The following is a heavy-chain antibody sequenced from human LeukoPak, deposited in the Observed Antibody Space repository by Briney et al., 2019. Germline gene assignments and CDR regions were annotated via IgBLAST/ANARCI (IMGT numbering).Heavy chain of an antibody. CDR3: ARRLYSNSWALDY. CDR2: INHSGST. V-gene: IGHV4-34*01. D-gene: IGHD6-13*01. Sequence: SETLSLTCAVYGGSFSGYYWSWIRQPPGKGLEWIGEINHSGSTNYNPSLKSRVTISVDTSKNQFSLKLSSVTAADTAVYYCARRLYSNSWALDYWGQGTLVTVSS. J-gene: IGHJ4*02. CDR1: GGSFSGYY.